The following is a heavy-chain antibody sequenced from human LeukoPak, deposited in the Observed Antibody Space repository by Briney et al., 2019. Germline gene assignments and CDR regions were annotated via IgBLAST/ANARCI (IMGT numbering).Heavy chain of an antibody. CDR3: ATIRLPYYFDY. CDR1: GFTVSSNY. Sequence: GGSLRLSCAASGFTVSSNYMSWVRQAPGKGLEWVSVIYSGGSTYYADSVKGRFTISRDNSKNTLYLQMNSLRAEDTAVYYCATIRLPYYFDYWGQGTLVTVSS. V-gene: IGHV3-53*01. D-gene: IGHD6-25*01. CDR2: IYSGGST. J-gene: IGHJ4*02.